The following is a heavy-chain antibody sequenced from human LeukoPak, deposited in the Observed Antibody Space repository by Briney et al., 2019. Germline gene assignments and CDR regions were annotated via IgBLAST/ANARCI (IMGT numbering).Heavy chain of an antibody. Sequence: PGGSLRLSCAASGFTFSSYWMSWVRQAPGKGLEWVANIKQDGSEKYYVDSVKGRFTISRDNARNSLYLQMNSLRAEDTAVYCCATHPGGLPDYWGQGTLVTVSS. D-gene: IGHD3-16*01. J-gene: IGHJ4*02. CDR2: IKQDGSEK. CDR1: GFTFSSYW. V-gene: IGHV3-7*01. CDR3: ATHPGGLPDY.